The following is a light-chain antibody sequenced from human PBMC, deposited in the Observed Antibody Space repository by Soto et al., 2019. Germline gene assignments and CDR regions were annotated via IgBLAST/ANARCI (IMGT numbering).Light chain of an antibody. J-gene: IGKJ5*01. CDR3: QQYDTYSIT. CDR1: QSISTW. V-gene: IGKV1-5*03. CDR2: KAS. Sequence: DIQMTQSPSTLSASVGDRVTITCRASQSISTWLALYQKKPGKAPKLLIYKASSLQSGVPSRFSGSGSGTEFTLTISSLQPDDFATYYCQQYDTYSITFGQGTRLEIK.